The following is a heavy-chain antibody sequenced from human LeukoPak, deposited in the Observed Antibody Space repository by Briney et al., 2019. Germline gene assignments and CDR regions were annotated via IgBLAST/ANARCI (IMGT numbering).Heavy chain of an antibody. J-gene: IGHJ4*02. Sequence: PGRSLRLSCAASGFTFSSYAMHWVRQAPGKGLEWVAVISYDGSNKYYADSVKGRFTISRDNSKNTLYLQMNSLRAEDTAVYYCAGVRSYYGDYWSFDYWGQGTLVTVSS. D-gene: IGHD4-17*01. CDR1: GFTFSSYA. CDR2: ISYDGSNK. V-gene: IGHV3-30-3*01. CDR3: AGVRSYYGDYWSFDY.